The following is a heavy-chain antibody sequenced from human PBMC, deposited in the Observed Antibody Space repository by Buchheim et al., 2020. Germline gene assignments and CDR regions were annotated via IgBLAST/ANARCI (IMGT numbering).Heavy chain of an antibody. CDR3: ARIGPGIISFDY. Sequence: EVQLVESGGGLVQPGGSLRLSCAASGFTFNNYWMGWVRQAPGKELEWVANIKQDGSDKYFLDSVKGRFSISRDNARTSLYLQMNSLRAEDTAIYYCARIGPGIISFDYWGQGTL. D-gene: IGHD1-1*01. V-gene: IGHV3-7*01. J-gene: IGHJ4*02. CDR2: IKQDGSDK. CDR1: GFTFNNYW.